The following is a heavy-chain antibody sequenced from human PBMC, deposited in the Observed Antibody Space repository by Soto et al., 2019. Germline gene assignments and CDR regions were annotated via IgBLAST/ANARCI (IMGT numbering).Heavy chain of an antibody. D-gene: IGHD6-19*01. V-gene: IGHV4-39*01. CDR1: GGSISSSSYY. CDR2: IYYSGST. Sequence: SETLSLTCTVSGGSISSSSYYWGWIRQPPGKGLEWIGSIYYSGSTYYNPSLKSRVTISVDTSKNQFSLKLSSVTAADTAVYYCARVKTAVAGYWGQGTLVTV. J-gene: IGHJ4*02. CDR3: ARVKTAVAGY.